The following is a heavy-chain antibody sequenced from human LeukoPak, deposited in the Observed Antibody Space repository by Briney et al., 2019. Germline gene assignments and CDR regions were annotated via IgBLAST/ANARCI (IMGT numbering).Heavy chain of an antibody. CDR2: IYDSGST. CDR1: GGSIRSSYYY. CDR3: ARSYDYLLFDY. J-gene: IGHJ4*02. Sequence: KSSETLSLTCTVSGGSIRSSYYYWGWIRQPPGKGLEWIGSIYDSGSTYYNPSLKSRVTISVDTSKNQFSLKLNSVTAADTAVYYCARSYDYLLFDYWGQGTLVTVSS. V-gene: IGHV4-39*01. D-gene: IGHD5-12*01.